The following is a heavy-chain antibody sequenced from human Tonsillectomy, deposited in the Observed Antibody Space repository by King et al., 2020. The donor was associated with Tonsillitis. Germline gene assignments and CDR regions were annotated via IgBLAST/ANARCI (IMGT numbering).Heavy chain of an antibody. J-gene: IGHJ4*02. Sequence: HVQLQESGPGLVKPSETLSLTCTVSGGSISSDYWSWIRLTPGRGLEWIGYIYYSGNTKYNPSLKSRVTISADSSKNPFSLKLSSVTAADTAVYYCARSELLGTTTFDYWGQGTLVTVSS. CDR1: GGSISSDY. CDR3: ARSELLGTTTFDY. CDR2: IYYSGNT. D-gene: IGHD1-26*01. V-gene: IGHV4-59*13.